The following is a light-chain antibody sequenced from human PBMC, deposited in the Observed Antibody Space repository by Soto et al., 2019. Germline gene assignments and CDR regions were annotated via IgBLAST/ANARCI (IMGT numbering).Light chain of an antibody. Sequence: EIVMTQSPVTLSVSAGERVTLSCRASESIRHNLAWYQQRPGQAPRLLIYDASTRATGVPARFSGSGFGTEFTLTISSLQSGDFAVYFCQQYNDWPPYTFGQGTKLEIK. CDR2: DAS. V-gene: IGKV3-15*01. CDR3: QQYNDWPPYT. J-gene: IGKJ2*01. CDR1: ESIRHN.